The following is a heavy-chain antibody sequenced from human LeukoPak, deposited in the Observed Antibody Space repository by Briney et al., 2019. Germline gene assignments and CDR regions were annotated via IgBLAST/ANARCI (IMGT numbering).Heavy chain of an antibody. CDR1: GFTFSSYG. CDR3: AKGYRVFNWFDP. D-gene: IGHD1-1*01. V-gene: IGHV3-23*01. CDR2: ISGSGGST. Sequence: GGTLRLSCAASGFTFSSYGMSWVRQAPGKGLEWVSAISGSGGSTYYADSVKGRFTISRDNSKNTLYLQMNSLRAEDTAVYYCAKGYRVFNWFDPWGQGTLVTVSS. J-gene: IGHJ5*02.